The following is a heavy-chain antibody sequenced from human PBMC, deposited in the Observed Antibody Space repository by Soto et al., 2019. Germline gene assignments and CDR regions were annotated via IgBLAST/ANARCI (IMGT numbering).Heavy chain of an antibody. Sequence: LSLTCAVSGGSISSGGYSWSWIRQPPGKGLEWIGYIYHSGSTYYNPSLKSRVTISVDRSKNQFSLKLSSVTAADTAVYYCARGPHDSSGYYYSFNFDYWGQGTLVTVSS. CDR1: GGSISSGGYS. V-gene: IGHV4-30-2*01. CDR2: IYHSGST. CDR3: ARGPHDSSGYYYSFNFDY. D-gene: IGHD3-22*01. J-gene: IGHJ4*02.